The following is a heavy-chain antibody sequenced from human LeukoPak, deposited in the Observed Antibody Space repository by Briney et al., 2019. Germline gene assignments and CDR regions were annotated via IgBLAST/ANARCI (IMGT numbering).Heavy chain of an antibody. J-gene: IGHJ4*02. Sequence: GGSLRLSCAASGFTFSSYGMHWVRQAPGKGLEWVAVISYDGSNKYYADSAKGRFTISRDNSQNTLYLQMNSLRAEDTAVYYCAKDQGRDDILTGFDYWGQGTLVTVSS. CDR1: GFTFSSYG. CDR2: ISYDGSNK. CDR3: AKDQGRDDILTGFDY. V-gene: IGHV3-30*18. D-gene: IGHD3-9*01.